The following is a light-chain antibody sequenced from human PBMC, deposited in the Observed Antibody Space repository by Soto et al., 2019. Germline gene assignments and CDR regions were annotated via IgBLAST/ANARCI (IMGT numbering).Light chain of an antibody. CDR1: SSDVGAYNY. CDR3: SSYAGSNNFV. Sequence: QSVLTQPASVSGSPGQSITISCTGTSSDVGAYNYVSWYQQYPGKAPKLMIYDVSKRPSGVPDRFSGSKSGNTASLTISGLQAEDEADYYCSSYAGSNNFVFGTGTKVTVL. CDR2: DVS. J-gene: IGLJ1*01. V-gene: IGLV2-8*01.